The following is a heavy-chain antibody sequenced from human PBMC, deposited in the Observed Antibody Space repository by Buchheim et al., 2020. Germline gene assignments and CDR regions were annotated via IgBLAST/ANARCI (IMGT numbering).Heavy chain of an antibody. Sequence: QVQLQESGPGLVRPSETLSLTCTVSGDSISSGSFYWSWVRQPPGKGLEYIGYLFTSGTTNYNSSLKSRATISVDTYKNHFSLRLTSLTTADTAVYYCARADYYGMDLWGKGT. V-gene: IGHV4-61*03. CDR1: GDSISSGSFY. CDR2: LFTSGTT. CDR3: ARADYYGMDL. J-gene: IGHJ6*04.